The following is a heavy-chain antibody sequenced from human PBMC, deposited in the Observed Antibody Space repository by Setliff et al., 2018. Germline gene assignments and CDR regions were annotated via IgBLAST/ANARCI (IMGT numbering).Heavy chain of an antibody. D-gene: IGHD2-15*01. CDR1: GYTFTSYD. V-gene: IGHV1-8*01. Sequence: ASVKVSCKASGYTFTSYDIHWVRQATGQGLEWMGWMNPTSGNRGYAQKFQGRGTMTRNTSMSTAYMELSSLRSEDTAVYDCARGAPGRYGSGGSCSYFDYWGQGILVTVSS. CDR3: ARGAPGRYGSGGSCSYFDY. CDR2: MNPTSGNR. J-gene: IGHJ4*02.